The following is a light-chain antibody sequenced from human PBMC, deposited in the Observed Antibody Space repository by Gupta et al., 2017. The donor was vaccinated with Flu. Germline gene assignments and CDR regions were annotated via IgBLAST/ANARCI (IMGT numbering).Light chain of an antibody. CDR1: QSLLHSNGYNY. Sequence: PGEPASISCRSSQSLLHSNGYNYLDWYLQKPGQSPQLLIYLGSNRAAGVPDRFSGSGSGTDFTLKISMVEAEDVVVYYCRQGLPTPYTFGQWTKLEIK. CDR3: RQGLPTPYT. CDR2: LGS. V-gene: IGKV2-28*01. J-gene: IGKJ2*01.